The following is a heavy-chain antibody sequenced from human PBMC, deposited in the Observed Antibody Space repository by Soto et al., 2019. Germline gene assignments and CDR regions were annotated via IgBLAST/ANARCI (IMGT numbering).Heavy chain of an antibody. J-gene: IGHJ6*03. Sequence: GASVKVSCTASGGTFSSYTIIWVRQAPGQGLEWMGRIIPILGIANYAQKFQGRVTITADKSTSTAYMELSSLRSEDTAVYYCARTYCSSTSCYNPYYYYYMDVWGKGTTVTVSS. V-gene: IGHV1-69*02. CDR1: GGTFSSYT. CDR3: ARTYCSSTSCYNPYYYYYMDV. D-gene: IGHD2-2*02. CDR2: IIPILGIA.